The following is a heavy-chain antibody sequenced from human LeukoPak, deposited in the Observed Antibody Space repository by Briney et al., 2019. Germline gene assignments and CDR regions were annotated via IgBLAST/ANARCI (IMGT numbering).Heavy chain of an antibody. CDR3: ARGLYYDSSGYRY. D-gene: IGHD3-22*01. Sequence: AASVKVSCKASGYTFTGYYMHWVRQAPGQGLEWMGWINPNSGGTNYAQKFQGWVTMTRDTSISTAYMELSRLRSDDTAVYYCARGLYYDSSGYRYWGQGTLVTVSS. CDR2: INPNSGGT. CDR1: GYTFTGYY. V-gene: IGHV1-2*04. J-gene: IGHJ4*02.